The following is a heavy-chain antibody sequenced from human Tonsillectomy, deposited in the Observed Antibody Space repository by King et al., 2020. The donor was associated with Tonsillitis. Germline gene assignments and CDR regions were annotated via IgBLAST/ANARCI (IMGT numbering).Heavy chain of an antibody. Sequence: VQLVESGGGLVKPGRSLRLSCTASGFIFGDYAMSWFRQAPGKGLEWVSFIRSKAYGGTTEYAASVKGRFTISRDDSKNIAYLQMNSLKTEDTAVYYCTRDPDCGGDCYSDYFDYWGQGTLVTVSS. J-gene: IGHJ4*02. CDR3: TRDPDCGGDCYSDYFDY. CDR1: GFIFGDYA. CDR2: IRSKAYGGTT. D-gene: IGHD2-21*02. V-gene: IGHV3-49*05.